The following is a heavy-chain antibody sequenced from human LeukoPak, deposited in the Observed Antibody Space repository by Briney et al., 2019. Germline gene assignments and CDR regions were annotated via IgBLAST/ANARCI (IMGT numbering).Heavy chain of an antibody. Sequence: ASVKVSCKASGYTFTSYGISWVRQAPGQGLEWMGWISAYNGNTNYAQKLQDRVTMTTDTSTSTAYMELRSLRSDDTAGYYCARDVVDILTEGIDCWGQGTLSPSPQ. CDR2: ISAYNGNT. V-gene: IGHV1-18*01. CDR3: ARDVVDILTEGIDC. J-gene: IGHJ4*02. D-gene: IGHD3-9*01. CDR1: GYTFTSYG.